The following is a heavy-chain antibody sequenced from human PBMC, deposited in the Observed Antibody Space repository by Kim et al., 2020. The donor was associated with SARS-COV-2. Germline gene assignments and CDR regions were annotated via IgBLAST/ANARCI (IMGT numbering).Heavy chain of an antibody. J-gene: IGHJ4*02. CDR3: ARDLPPEVTIFGVVIREYYFAY. CDR2: INPNSGGT. CDR1: GYTFTGYY. Sequence: ASVKVSCKASGYTFTGYYMHWVRQAPGQGLEWMGRINPNSGGTNYAQKFQGRVTMNRDTSISTAYMELSRLRSDDTAVYYCARDLPPEVTIFGVVIREYYFAYWGQGTLVTVSS. D-gene: IGHD3-3*01. V-gene: IGHV1-2*06.